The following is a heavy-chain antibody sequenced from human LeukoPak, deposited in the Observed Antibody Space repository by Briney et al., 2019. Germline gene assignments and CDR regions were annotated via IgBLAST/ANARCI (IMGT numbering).Heavy chain of an antibody. D-gene: IGHD2-15*01. V-gene: IGHV3-23*01. CDR1: GFAFSNYA. CDR3: AKGTLGHCNGASCYPLDY. CDR2: ITGGGADT. J-gene: IGHJ4*02. Sequence: GGSLRLSCAASGFAFSNYAMAWVRQAPGKEPEWVSVITGGGADTYQIDSVKGRFTISRDNSKNTLYLQMNSLRAEDTAIYFCAKGTLGHCNGASCYPLDYWGQGTLVTVSS.